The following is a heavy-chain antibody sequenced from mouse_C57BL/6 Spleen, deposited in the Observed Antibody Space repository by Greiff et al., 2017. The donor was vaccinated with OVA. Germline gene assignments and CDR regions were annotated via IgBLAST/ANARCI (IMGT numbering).Heavy chain of an antibody. CDR2: IDPETGGT. Sequence: VKLMESGAELVRPGASVTLSCKASGYTFTDYEMHWVKQTPVHGLEWIGAIDPETGGTAYNQKFKGKAILTADKYSSTAYMELRSLTSDDSAVYYCTRWDRWYFDVWGTGTTVTVSS. CDR1: GYTFTDYE. CDR3: TRWDRWYFDV. D-gene: IGHD4-1*01. J-gene: IGHJ1*03. V-gene: IGHV1-15*01.